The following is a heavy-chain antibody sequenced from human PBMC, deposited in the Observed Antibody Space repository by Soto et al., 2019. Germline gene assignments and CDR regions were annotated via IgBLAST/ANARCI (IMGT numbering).Heavy chain of an antibody. CDR1: GFTFSSYA. CDR3: ARVSFYGDYGDWFDP. CDR2: ISYDGSNK. Sequence: QVQLVESGGGVVQPGRSLRLSCAASGFTFSSYAMHWVRQAPGKGLEWVAVISYDGSNKYYADSVKGRFTISRDNSKNTLYLQMNSLRAEDMAVYYCARVSFYGDYGDWFDPWGQGTLVTVSS. J-gene: IGHJ5*02. V-gene: IGHV3-30-3*01. D-gene: IGHD4-17*01.